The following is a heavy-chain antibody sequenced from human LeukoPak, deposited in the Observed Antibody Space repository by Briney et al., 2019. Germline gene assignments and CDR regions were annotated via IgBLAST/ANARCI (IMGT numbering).Heavy chain of an antibody. CDR1: GFRFEDYT. D-gene: IGHD7-27*01. CDR2: MNWDGGST. V-gene: IGHV3-43*01. CDR3: VKDLGKVIAAAGTSGFEH. J-gene: IGHJ4*02. Sequence: GGSLRLSCVASGFRFEDYTLHWVRRGPGKGLEWVSLMNWDGGSTFYADSVKGRFTISRDESKHSLYLRMNSLTTKDTAVYYCVKDLGKVIAAAGTSGFEHWGQGTLVTVSS.